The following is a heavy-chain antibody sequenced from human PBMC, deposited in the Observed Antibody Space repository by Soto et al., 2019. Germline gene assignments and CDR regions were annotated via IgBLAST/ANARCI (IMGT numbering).Heavy chain of an antibody. J-gene: IGHJ4*02. CDR1: WFSLTTRGLG. CDR2: IYWHDDE. Sequence: QITLKASCTTLVKPTQTLTLTCTFSWFSLTTRGLGVGWIRQPQGKALEWLVPIYWHDDEGYSPSLKRRLTITKDTTKNQVVLTMTNMDPVDTATYYCTHRPRGYSYHFDYWGQGSLVTVSS. V-gene: IGHV2-5*01. CDR3: THRPRGYSYHFDY. D-gene: IGHD5-18*01.